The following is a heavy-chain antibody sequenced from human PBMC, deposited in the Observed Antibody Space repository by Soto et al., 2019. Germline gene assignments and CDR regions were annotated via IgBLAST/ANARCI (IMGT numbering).Heavy chain of an antibody. J-gene: IGHJ4*02. CDR2: IWYDGSNK. D-gene: IGHD6-13*01. CDR3: ARNVAAAPSGLDY. CDR1: GFTFSSYG. V-gene: IGHV3-33*01. Sequence: QVQLVESGGGVVQPGRSLRLSCAASGFTFSSYGMHWVRQAPGKGLEWVAVIWYDGSNKYYADSVKGRFTISRDNSKNTLYVQMNSLRAEDTAMYYCARNVAAAPSGLDYWGQGTLVTVSS.